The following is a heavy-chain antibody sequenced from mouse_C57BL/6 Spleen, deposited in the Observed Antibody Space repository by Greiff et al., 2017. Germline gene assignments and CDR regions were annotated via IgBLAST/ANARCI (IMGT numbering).Heavy chain of an antibody. CDR3: ARGRANWGFDY. Sequence: QVQLQQSGAELVMPGASVKLSCKASGYTFTSYWMHWVKQRPGQGLEWIGEIDPSDSYTNYNQKFKGKSTLTVDKSSSTAYMQLSSLTSEDSAVYYCARGRANWGFDYWGQGTTLTVSS. V-gene: IGHV1-69*01. J-gene: IGHJ2*01. CDR2: IDPSDSYT. D-gene: IGHD4-1*01. CDR1: GYTFTSYW.